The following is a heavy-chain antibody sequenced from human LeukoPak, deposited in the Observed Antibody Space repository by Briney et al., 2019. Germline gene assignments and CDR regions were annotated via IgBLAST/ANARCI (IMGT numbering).Heavy chain of an antibody. CDR2: ISSSGSTI. CDR3: ARAGSGRSPDWFDR. CDR1: GFTFSSYE. J-gene: IGHJ5*02. V-gene: IGHV3-48*03. D-gene: IGHD1-26*01. Sequence: GGSLRLSCAASGFTFSSYEMNWVRQAPGKGLEWVSYISSSGSTIYYADSVKGRFTISRDNAKNSLYLQMNSLRAEDTAVYYCARAGSGRSPDWFDRWGQATLVTVSS.